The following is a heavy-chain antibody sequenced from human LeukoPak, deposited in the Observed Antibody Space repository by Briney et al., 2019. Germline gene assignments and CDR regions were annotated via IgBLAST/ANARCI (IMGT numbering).Heavy chain of an antibody. CDR1: GGSISRYY. V-gene: IGHV4-59*08. CDR2: IYYSGST. Sequence: SETLSLTCTVSGGSISRYYWSWIRRPPGKGLEWIGYIYYSGSTNYNPSLKSRVTISVDTSKNQFSLKLSSVTAADTAVYYCARHEFCGDECYYFDYWGQGTLVTVSS. D-gene: IGHD2-21*01. CDR3: ARHEFCGDECYYFDY. J-gene: IGHJ4*02.